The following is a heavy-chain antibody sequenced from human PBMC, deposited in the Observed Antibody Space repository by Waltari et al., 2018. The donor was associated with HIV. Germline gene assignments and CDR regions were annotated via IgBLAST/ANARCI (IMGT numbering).Heavy chain of an antibody. CDR1: GVGFKVHT. CDR2: LTGSNDNT. V-gene: IGHV3-23*04. J-gene: IGHJ6*02. CDR3: AKEGLHGDYDGMDV. Sequence: VQSAGRVVRPGGSMRLSCAASGVGFKVHTMSWVCQFPGGRLEWVSSLTGSNDNTYHAPALKGRFTISRDTSKNILYLQMNNLGVDDTAVYYCAKEGLHGDYDGMDVWGQGTTVIVSS.